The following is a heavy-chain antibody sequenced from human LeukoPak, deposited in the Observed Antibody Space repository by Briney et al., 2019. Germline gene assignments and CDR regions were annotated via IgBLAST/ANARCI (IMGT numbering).Heavy chain of an antibody. CDR3: ARDGGSYRNGAFDI. D-gene: IGHD1-26*01. J-gene: IGHJ3*02. CDR2: IYTSGST. CDR1: GGSISSYY. Sequence: SETLSLTCTVSGGSISSYYWSWIRQPAGKGLEWIGRIYTSGSTNYNPSLKSRVTMSVDTSKNQFSLKLSSVTAADTAVYFCARDGGSYRNGAFDIWGQGTMVSVSS. V-gene: IGHV4-4*07.